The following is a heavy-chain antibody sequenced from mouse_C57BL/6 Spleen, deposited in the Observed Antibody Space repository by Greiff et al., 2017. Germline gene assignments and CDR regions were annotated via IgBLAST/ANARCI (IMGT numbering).Heavy chain of an antibody. V-gene: IGHV1-42*01. CDR2: INPSTGGT. D-gene: IGHD1-1*01. CDR1: GYSFTGYY. J-gene: IGHJ3*01. CDR3: AIICYGRSYGAY. Sequence: EVQLQQSGPELVQPGASVKISCKASGYSFTGYYMNWVKQSPEKSLEWIGKINPSTGGTTSNQKFKAKATLTVDKSSSTAYMQLKSLTSEDSAVYYCAIICYGRSYGAYWGQGTLVTVSA.